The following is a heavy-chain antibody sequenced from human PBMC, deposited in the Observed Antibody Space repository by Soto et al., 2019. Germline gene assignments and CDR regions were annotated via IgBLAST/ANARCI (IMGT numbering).Heavy chain of an antibody. CDR3: VRHSGDPSYHDY. CDR1: GGSLSSSNW. D-gene: IGHD4-17*01. CDR2: IFYSGST. Sequence: SETLSLTCAVSGGSLSSSNWWSWVRQPPGKTLEWLGEIFYSGSTKYIPSLNSPVTISPDQSKNHLSLRLTSVSAADTAVYYCVRHSGDPSYHDYWGQGILVTVSS. J-gene: IGHJ4*02. V-gene: IGHV4-4*02.